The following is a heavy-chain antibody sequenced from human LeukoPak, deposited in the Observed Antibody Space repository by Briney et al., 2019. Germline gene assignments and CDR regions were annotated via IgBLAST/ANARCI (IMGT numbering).Heavy chain of an antibody. CDR3: AREMIDTAIDGTFDY. V-gene: IGHV4-4*07. J-gene: IGHJ4*02. D-gene: IGHD5-18*01. CDR1: GGSISSYC. Sequence: SETLSLTCTVSGGSISSYCWSWIRQPAGKGLEWIGRIYTSGSTNYNPSLKSRVTMSVDTSKNQFSLKLSSVTAADTAVYYCAREMIDTAIDGTFDYWGQGTLVTVSS. CDR2: IYTSGST.